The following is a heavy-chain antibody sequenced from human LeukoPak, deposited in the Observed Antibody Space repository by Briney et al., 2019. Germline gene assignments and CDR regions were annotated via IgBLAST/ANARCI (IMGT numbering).Heavy chain of an antibody. CDR3: ARGRYDRSSYSTSPFDY. V-gene: IGHV4-59*01. Sequence: SETLSLTCNVSVGSITTYYWSWIRQPPGKGLEWIGYIYYTGSTKYNPSLKSRVTISIQASKNHFSLNLTSVAAADTAVYYCARGRYDRSSYSTSPFDYWGQGTLVTVSS. D-gene: IGHD3-22*01. CDR2: IYYTGST. CDR1: VGSITTYY. J-gene: IGHJ4*02.